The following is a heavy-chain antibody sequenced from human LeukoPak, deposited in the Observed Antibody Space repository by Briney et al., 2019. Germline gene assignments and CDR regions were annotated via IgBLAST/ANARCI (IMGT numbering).Heavy chain of an antibody. V-gene: IGHV3-21*01. CDR2: ISSSSTYM. Sequence: GGSLRLSCAASGFTFSSYTMNWVRQAPGRGLEWVSCISSSSTYMLYADSAKGRFTISRDNAKNSLYLQMNSLRAEDTAVYYCARGYSGSYYTAGYWGQGTLVTVSS. J-gene: IGHJ4*02. D-gene: IGHD1-26*01. CDR1: GFTFSSYT. CDR3: ARGYSGSYYTAGY.